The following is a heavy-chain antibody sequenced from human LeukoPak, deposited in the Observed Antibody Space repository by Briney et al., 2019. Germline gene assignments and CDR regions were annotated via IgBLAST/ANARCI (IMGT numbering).Heavy chain of an antibody. J-gene: IGHJ6*02. CDR2: ILYDGSNK. V-gene: IGHV3-33*01. CDR1: EFTFSSYG. D-gene: IGHD4-17*01. Sequence: GRSLRLSCAASEFTFSSYGMHWVRQAPGRGLEWVAVILYDGSNKYYADPVKGRFTISRDNSKNTLYLQMNSLSAEDTAVYYCARDFTVLTYYYYGIDVWGQGTTVTVSS. CDR3: ARDFTVLTYYYYGIDV.